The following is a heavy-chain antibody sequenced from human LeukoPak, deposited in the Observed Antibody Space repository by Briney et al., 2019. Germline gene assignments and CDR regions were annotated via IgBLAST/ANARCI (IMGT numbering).Heavy chain of an antibody. Sequence: GGSLRLSCAASGFTFSSYAMHWVRQAPGKGLEWVAVISYDGSNKYYADSVKGRFTISRDNSKNTLYLQMNSLRAEDTAVYYCARALNSRYYYDSSGYGYWGQATLVTVSS. CDR2: ISYDGSNK. J-gene: IGHJ4*02. D-gene: IGHD3-22*01. CDR3: ARALNSRYYYDSSGYGY. CDR1: GFTFSSYA. V-gene: IGHV3-30*04.